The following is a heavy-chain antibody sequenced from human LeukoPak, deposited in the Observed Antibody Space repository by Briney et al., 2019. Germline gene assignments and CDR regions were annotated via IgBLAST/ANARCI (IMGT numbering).Heavy chain of an antibody. CDR1: GFTLSTNA. D-gene: IGHD6-6*01. Sequence: GGSLRLSCLTSGFTLSTNAMSWVRQAPGKGLEWISGISGSGASTYYADSVKGRFTISRDNSKNTLYLQMNSLRAEDTAVYYCARQRGIAARPGLGMDVWGQGTTVTVSS. J-gene: IGHJ6*02. CDR3: ARQRGIAARPGLGMDV. V-gene: IGHV3-23*01. CDR2: ISGSGAST.